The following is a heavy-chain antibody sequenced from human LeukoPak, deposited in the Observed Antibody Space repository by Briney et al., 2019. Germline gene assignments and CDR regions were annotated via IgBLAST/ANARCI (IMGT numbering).Heavy chain of an antibody. J-gene: IGHJ4*02. V-gene: IGHV3-23*01. D-gene: IGHD4-23*01. CDR2: ISVSGGST. Sequence: GGSLRLSCAASGFTFSSSAMSWVRQVPGKGLEWVSGISVSGGSTSYADSVRGRFTISRDNSKNTVYLQMNSLRAEDTAVYYCAKYAPPTTVGTRFFDYWGQGTLVTVSS. CDR1: GFTFSSSA. CDR3: AKYAPPTTVGTRFFDY.